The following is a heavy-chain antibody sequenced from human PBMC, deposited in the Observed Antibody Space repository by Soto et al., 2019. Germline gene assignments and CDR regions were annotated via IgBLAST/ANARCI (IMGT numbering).Heavy chain of an antibody. D-gene: IGHD2-2*01. CDR2: IHYSGST. V-gene: IGHV4-59*01. J-gene: IGHJ6*03. CDR3: ARVRRVPAAIRVYYYYYYMDV. CDR1: GGSISSYY. Sequence: QVQLQESGPGLVKPSETLSLTCTVSGGSISSYYWSWIRQPPGKGLEWIGYIHYSGSTNYNPSLKSRVTISVDTSKNQFSLKLSSVTAADTAVYYCARVRRVPAAIRVYYYYYYMDVWGKGTTVTVSS.